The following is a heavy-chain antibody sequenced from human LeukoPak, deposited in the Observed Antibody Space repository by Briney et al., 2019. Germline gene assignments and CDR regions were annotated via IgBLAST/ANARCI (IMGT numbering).Heavy chain of an antibody. V-gene: IGHV3-48*04. J-gene: IGHJ4*02. CDR1: GFTFSNYS. CDR2: IRSSSTTI. Sequence: PGGSLRLSCEASGFTFSNYSMNWVRQAPGKGLEWVSYIRSSSTTIYYADSVKGRFTISRDNAKNSLYLQMNSLRAEDTAVYYCARKNGLDYWGQGTLVTVSS. CDR3: ARKNGLDY.